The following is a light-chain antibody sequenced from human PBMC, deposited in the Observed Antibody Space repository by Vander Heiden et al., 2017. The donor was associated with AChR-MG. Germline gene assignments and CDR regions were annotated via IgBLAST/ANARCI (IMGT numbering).Light chain of an antibody. CDR1: SPNIGSTT. V-gene: IGLV1-44*01. Sequence: QSVLTQPPSASGTPGQRVTMSFSGTSPNIGSTTVNWYQQLPGTAPKLLSYRNNPRPSGVPDRSSGSKSGTSASLAISGLQSEDEADYYCAAWDDALNGYVFGIGTKVTVL. J-gene: IGLJ1*01. CDR2: RNN. CDR3: AAWDDALNGYV.